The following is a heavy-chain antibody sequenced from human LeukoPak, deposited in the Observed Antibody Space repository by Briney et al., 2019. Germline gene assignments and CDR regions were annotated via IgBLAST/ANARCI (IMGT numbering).Heavy chain of an antibody. D-gene: IGHD5-18*01. J-gene: IGHJ4*02. CDR3: AKFYSYGYPPSDY. Sequence: GGSLRLSCAASGFTFSSYGMHWVRQAPGKGLEWVAVISYDGSNKYYADSVKGRFTISRDNSKNTLYLQMNSLRAEDTAVYYCAKFYSYGYPPSDYWGQGTLVTVSS. CDR2: ISYDGSNK. V-gene: IGHV3-30*18. CDR1: GFTFSSYG.